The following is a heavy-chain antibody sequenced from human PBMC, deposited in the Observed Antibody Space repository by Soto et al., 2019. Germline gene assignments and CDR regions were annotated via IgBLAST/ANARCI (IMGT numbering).Heavy chain of an antibody. CDR2: ISYDGSNK. Sequence: QVQLVESGGGVVQPGRSLRLSCAASGFTFSSYAMHWVRQAPGKGLEWVAVISYDGSNKYYADSVKGRFTISRDNSKNTLYLQMNSLRAEDTAMYYCARGWITGTWEVSDWGQGTLVTVSS. V-gene: IGHV3-30-3*01. CDR1: GFTFSSYA. D-gene: IGHD1-20*01. CDR3: ARGWITGTWEVSD. J-gene: IGHJ4*02.